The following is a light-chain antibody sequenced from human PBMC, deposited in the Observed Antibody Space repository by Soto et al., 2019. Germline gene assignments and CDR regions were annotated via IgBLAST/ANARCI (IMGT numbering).Light chain of an antibody. V-gene: IGKV3-20*01. J-gene: IGKJ1*01. CDR3: HQFDSSLT. CDR2: GTS. CDR1: QSVRTSF. Sequence: EIVLTQSPGTLSLSPGDRATLSCRASQSVRTSFLAWYQQTPGQDPRLLIYGTSSRATGIPGRFSGSWSGTDFTLTISRLEPEDFAVYYCHQFDSSLTFGQGTTVEIK.